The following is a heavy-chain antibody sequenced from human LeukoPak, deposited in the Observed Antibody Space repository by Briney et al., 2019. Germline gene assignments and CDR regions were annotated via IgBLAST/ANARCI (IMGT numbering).Heavy chain of an antibody. CDR2: INHSGST. V-gene: IGHV4-34*01. Sequence: SETLSLTCAVYGGSFSGCYWSWIRQPPGKGLEWIGEINHSGSTNYNPSLKSRVTISVDTSKNQFSLKLSSVTAADTAVYYCARGWIFAVAALYYYYGMDVWGKGTTVTVSS. CDR1: GGSFSGCY. J-gene: IGHJ6*04. CDR3: ARGWIFAVAALYYYYGMDV. D-gene: IGHD6-19*01.